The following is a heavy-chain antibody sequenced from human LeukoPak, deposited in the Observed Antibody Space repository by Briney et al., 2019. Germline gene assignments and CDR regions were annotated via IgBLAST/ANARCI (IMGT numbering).Heavy chain of an antibody. CDR1: GGTFSSYA. J-gene: IGHJ4*02. CDR3: ARGEVGATKGEDY. D-gene: IGHD1-26*01. V-gene: IGHV1-69*13. CDR2: IIPIFGTA. Sequence: ASVTVSCKASGGTFSSYAISWVRQAPGQGLEWMGGIIPIFGTANYAQKFQGRVTITADESTSTAYMELSSLRSEDTAVYYCARGEVGATKGEDYWGQGTLVTVSS.